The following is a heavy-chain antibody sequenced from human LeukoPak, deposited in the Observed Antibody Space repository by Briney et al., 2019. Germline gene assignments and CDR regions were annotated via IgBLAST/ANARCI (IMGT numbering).Heavy chain of an antibody. D-gene: IGHD3-22*01. Sequence: ASVKVSCKASGGTFSSYAISWVRQAPGQGLEWMGRIIPILGIANYAQKFQGRVTITADKSTSTAYMELSSLRSEDTAVYYCARDPPDYYDSSGYYSPHFDYWGQGTLVTVSS. CDR1: GGTFSSYA. V-gene: IGHV1-69*04. J-gene: IGHJ4*02. CDR3: ARDPPDYYDSSGYYSPHFDY. CDR2: IIPILGIA.